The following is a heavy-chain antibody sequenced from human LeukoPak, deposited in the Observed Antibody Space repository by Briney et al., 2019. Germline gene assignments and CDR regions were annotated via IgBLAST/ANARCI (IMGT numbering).Heavy chain of an antibody. CDR3: ARARITMVRGVIAFDY. V-gene: IGHV1-69*05. CDR1: GGTFSSYA. D-gene: IGHD3-10*01. Sequence: ASVKVSCKASGGTFSSYAISWVRQAPGQGLEWMGGIIPIFGTANYAQKFQGRVTITTDESTSTAYMELSSLRSEDTAMYYCARARITMVRGVIAFDYWGQGTLVTVSS. J-gene: IGHJ4*02. CDR2: IIPIFGTA.